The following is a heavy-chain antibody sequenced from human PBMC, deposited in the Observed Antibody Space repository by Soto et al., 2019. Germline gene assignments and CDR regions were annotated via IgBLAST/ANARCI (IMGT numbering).Heavy chain of an antibody. Sequence: SVKVSCKASGGTFSSYAISWVRQAPGQGLEWMGGIIPIFGTANYAQKFQGRVTITADESTSTAYMELSSLRSEDTAVYYCARDVYVQQYYYYGMDVWGQGTTVTVSS. CDR3: ARDVYVQQYYYYGMDV. CDR1: GGTFSSYA. D-gene: IGHD3-16*01. CDR2: IIPIFGTA. J-gene: IGHJ6*02. V-gene: IGHV1-69*13.